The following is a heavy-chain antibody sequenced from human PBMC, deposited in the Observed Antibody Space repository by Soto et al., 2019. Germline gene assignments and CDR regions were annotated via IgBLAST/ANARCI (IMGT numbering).Heavy chain of an antibody. CDR3: ARDSNGPYLCYYDLIV. D-gene: IGHD2-8*02. CDR1: GYTFTSYG. CDR2: ISAYNGNT. V-gene: IGHV1-18*04. Sequence: AAVKVSCTASGYTFTSYGISWVRQAPGQGLEWMGWISAYNGNTNYAQKRQGRVTMTTDTYTSRAYMELRSLRSDDTAGYSCARDSNGPYLCYYDLIVLGQVTTGIVSS. J-gene: IGHJ6*02.